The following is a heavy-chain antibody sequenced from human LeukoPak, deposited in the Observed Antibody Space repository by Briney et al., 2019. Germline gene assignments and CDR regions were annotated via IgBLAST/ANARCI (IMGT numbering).Heavy chain of an antibody. V-gene: IGHV3-53*01. Sequence: GGSLRLSCAASGLTVTSNYMSWIRQAPGKGLEWVSVIYSGGDTYYADSVKGRFTTSRDNSKNTLYLQMNSLRAEDTAVYHCARPGYSTGAFDYWGQGTLVTVSS. CDR2: IYSGGDT. D-gene: IGHD6-25*01. J-gene: IGHJ4*02. CDR1: GLTVTSNY. CDR3: ARPGYSTGAFDY.